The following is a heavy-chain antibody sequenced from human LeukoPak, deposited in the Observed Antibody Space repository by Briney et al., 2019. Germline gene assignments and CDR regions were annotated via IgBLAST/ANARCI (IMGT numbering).Heavy chain of an antibody. CDR1: GGTFSSYA. D-gene: IGHD6-19*01. CDR2: IIPILGIA. CDR3: ARERGSGWTGYYYYMDV. V-gene: IGHV1-69*10. J-gene: IGHJ6*03. Sequence: SVKVSCKASGGTFSSYAISWVRQAPGQGLEWMGGIIPILGIANYAQKFQGRVTITADKSTSTAYMELGSLRSEDTAVYYCARERGSGWTGYYYYMDVWGKGTTVTVSS.